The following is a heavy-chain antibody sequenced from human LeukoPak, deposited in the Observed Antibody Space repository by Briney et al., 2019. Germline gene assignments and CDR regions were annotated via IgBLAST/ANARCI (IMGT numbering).Heavy chain of an antibody. CDR3: ARDYYYDSSGYYYVPYYYYGMDV. J-gene: IGHJ6*02. D-gene: IGHD3-22*01. CDR1: GYTFTSYG. V-gene: IGHV1-46*01. CDR2: INPSGGST. Sequence: GASVKVSCKASGYTFTSYGISWVRQAPGQGLEWMGIINPSGGSTSYAQKFQGRVTMTRDTSTSTVYMELSSLRSEDTAVYYCARDYYYDSSGYYYVPYYYYGMDVWGQGTTVTVSS.